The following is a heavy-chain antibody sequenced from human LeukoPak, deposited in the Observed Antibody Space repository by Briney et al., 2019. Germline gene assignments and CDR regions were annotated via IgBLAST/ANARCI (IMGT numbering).Heavy chain of an antibody. J-gene: IGHJ4*02. CDR3: ARGGDRSGYYHSHFDY. V-gene: IGHV3-30*04. D-gene: IGHD3-22*01. CDR2: TSHDESNK. CDR1: GFTFSGYA. Sequence: GSLRLSCAASGFTFSGYAMHWVRQVPGKGLEWVAITSHDESNKYYADSVKGRFTISRDNSKNTLYLQMNSLRAEDTAVYYCARGGDRSGYYHSHFDYWGQGALVTVSS.